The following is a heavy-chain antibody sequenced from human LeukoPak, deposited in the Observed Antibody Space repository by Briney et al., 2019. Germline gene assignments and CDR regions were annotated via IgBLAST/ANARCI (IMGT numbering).Heavy chain of an antibody. CDR3: ARSQYSSSLHGMDV. V-gene: IGHV4-59*01. D-gene: IGHD6-13*01. CDR1: GGSISSYY. Sequence: SETLSLTCTVSGGSISSYYWSWIRQPPGKGLEWIGYIYYSGCTNYNPSLKSRVAISVDTSKNQFSLKLSSVTAADTAVYYCARSQYSSSLHGMDVWGQGTTVTVSS. J-gene: IGHJ6*02. CDR2: IYYSGCT.